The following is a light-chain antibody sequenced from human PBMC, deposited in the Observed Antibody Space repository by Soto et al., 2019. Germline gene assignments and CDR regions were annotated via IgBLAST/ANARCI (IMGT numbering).Light chain of an antibody. V-gene: IGLV2-11*01. CDR2: DVS. Sequence: QSALTQPRSVSGSPGQSVTISCTGTSSDVGGYNYVPWYQQHPGKAPKLMVYDVSKRPSGVPDRFSGSKSGNTASLTISGLQAEDEADYYCCSYAGSYTYAFGTGTKVTVL. CDR1: SSDVGGYNY. CDR3: CSYAGSYTYA. J-gene: IGLJ1*01.